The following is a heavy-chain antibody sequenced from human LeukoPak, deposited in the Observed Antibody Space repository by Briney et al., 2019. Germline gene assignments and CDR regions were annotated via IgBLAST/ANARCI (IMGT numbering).Heavy chain of an antibody. Sequence: SETLSLTCAVSGGSFSGYYWSWVRQPPGKGLEWIGEINHSGSTNYNPSLKRRVTISVDTSKNQFSLKLSSVTAADTAVYYCARATLNGVQLWLLTCDYWGQGTVVTVSS. V-gene: IGHV4-34*01. CDR3: ARATLNGVQLWLLTCDY. CDR2: INHSGST. J-gene: IGHJ4*02. CDR1: GGSFSGYY. D-gene: IGHD5-18*01.